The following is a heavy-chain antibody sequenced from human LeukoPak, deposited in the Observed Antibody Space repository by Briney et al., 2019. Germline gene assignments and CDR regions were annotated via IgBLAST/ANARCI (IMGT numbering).Heavy chain of an antibody. Sequence: GGSLRLSCAASGFTVSSNYMNWVRQALGKGLEWVSVIYSGGSTYYADSVKGRFTISRDNSKNTLYLQMNSLRAEDTAVYYCARKRWLQSEFDYWGQGTLVTVSS. D-gene: IGHD5-24*01. CDR1: GFTVSSNY. V-gene: IGHV3-66*01. CDR3: ARKRWLQSEFDY. CDR2: IYSGGST. J-gene: IGHJ4*02.